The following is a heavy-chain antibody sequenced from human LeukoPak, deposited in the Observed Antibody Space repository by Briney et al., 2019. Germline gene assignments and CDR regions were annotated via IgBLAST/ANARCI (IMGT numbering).Heavy chain of an antibody. Sequence: GGSLRLSCAASGXTFSNYEMNWVRQAPGKGLEWVSYISGSGSTIYYADSVKGRFTISRDNSKNTLSLQMNSLRAEDTAVYHCAKPYGGVWDPFDNWGQGTLVTVST. CDR2: ISGSGSTI. CDR1: GXTFSNYE. J-gene: IGHJ4*02. D-gene: IGHD2-8*02. V-gene: IGHV3-48*03. CDR3: AKPYGGVWDPFDN.